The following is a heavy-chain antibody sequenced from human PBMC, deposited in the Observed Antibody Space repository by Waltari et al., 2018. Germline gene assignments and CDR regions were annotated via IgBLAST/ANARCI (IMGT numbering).Heavy chain of an antibody. CDR3: ARDRSGIAVAGIHGFDI. Sequence: QVQLVQSGAEVKKPGASVKVSCKASGYRFNSYAMHWVRQAPGQRLEWMGWINAANGNTKYSQKFQGRVTITRDTSASTAYMELSSLRSEDTAVYYCARDRSGIAVAGIHGFDIWGQVTMV. CDR1: GYRFNSYA. CDR2: INAANGNT. J-gene: IGHJ3*02. D-gene: IGHD6-19*01. V-gene: IGHV1-3*01.